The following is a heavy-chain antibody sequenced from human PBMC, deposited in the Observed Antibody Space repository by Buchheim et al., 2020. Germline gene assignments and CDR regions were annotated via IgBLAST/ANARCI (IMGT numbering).Heavy chain of an antibody. J-gene: IGHJ4*02. CDR2: INHSGST. CDR3: ARRYCSGGSCYEV. V-gene: IGHV4-34*01. D-gene: IGHD2-15*01. CDR1: GGSFSGYY. Sequence: QVQLQQWGAGLLKPSETLSLTCAVYGGSFSGYYWSWIRQPPGKGLEWIGEINHSGSTNYNPSLKSRVTISVDTSNNQFSLKLSSVTAADTAVYYCARRYCSGGSCYEVWGQGTL.